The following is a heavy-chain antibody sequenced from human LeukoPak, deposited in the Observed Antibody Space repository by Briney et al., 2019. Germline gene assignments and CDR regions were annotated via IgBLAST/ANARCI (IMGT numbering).Heavy chain of an antibody. V-gene: IGHV3-21*01. CDR3: ARVGEIGDAFDI. D-gene: IGHD3-10*01. CDR1: GFTFSSYS. CDR2: ISSSSSYI. J-gene: IGHJ3*02. Sequence: GGSLRLSCAASGFTFSSYSMNWVRQAPGKGLEGVSSISSSSSYIYYADSVKGRFTIPRDNAKNSLYLQMNSLRAEDTAVYYCARVGEIGDAFDIWGQGTMVTVSS.